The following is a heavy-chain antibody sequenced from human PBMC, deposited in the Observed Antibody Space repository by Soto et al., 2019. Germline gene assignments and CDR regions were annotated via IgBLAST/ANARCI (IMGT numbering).Heavy chain of an antibody. CDR3: ARDRGAVAGQYFDY. J-gene: IGHJ4*02. V-gene: IGHV3-11*05. Sequence: QVQLMESGGGLVKPGGSLRLSFAASGFSFSGFSMSWIRQAPGKGLEWVSFISSSGDYANYADSVKGRFTISRDNTKSSLYLQLNSLRAEDTAMYYCARDRGAVAGQYFDYWGQGTLVTVSA. CDR2: ISSSGDYA. D-gene: IGHD6-19*01. CDR1: GFSFSGFS.